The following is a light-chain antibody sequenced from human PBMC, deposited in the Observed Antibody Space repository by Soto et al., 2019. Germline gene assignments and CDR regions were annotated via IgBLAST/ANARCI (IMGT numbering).Light chain of an antibody. V-gene: IGKV3-20*01. CDR3: QQYGSSPT. CDR1: QSVISNY. J-gene: IGKJ1*01. CDR2: GAS. Sequence: EIVLTQSPGTLSLSPGARAPLSCRASQSVISNYLAWYQQNPGLAPRLLIYGASSRTTGIPDRFSGSGSGTDFTLTISRLEPEDFAVYYCQQYGSSPTFGQGTKVDIK.